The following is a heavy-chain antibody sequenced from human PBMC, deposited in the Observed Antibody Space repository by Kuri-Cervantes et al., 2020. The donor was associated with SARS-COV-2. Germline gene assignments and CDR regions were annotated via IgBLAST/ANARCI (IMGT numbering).Heavy chain of an antibody. CDR3: ARHSCRGYCSGNEYYFMDV. CDR2: ISNSGKT. Sequence: SETLSLTCTVSGGSINTGRNYWGWVRQPPGKGLEWIGTISNSGKTFYNPSLRSRVTMPVDTSKNQFSLKLTSVTAEDTAVYYCARHSCRGYCSGNEYYFMDVWGKGTTVTVSS. J-gene: IGHJ6*03. D-gene: IGHD2-15*01. V-gene: IGHV4-39*01. CDR1: GGSINTGRNY.